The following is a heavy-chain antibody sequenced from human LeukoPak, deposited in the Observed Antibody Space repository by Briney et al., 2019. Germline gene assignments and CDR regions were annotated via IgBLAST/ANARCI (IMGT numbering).Heavy chain of an antibody. D-gene: IGHD2-2*01. CDR2: ISGSGGST. Sequence: GGSLRLSCAASGFTFSSYAMSWVRQAPGKGLEWVSAISGSGGSTYYADSVKGRFTISRDNSKNTLYLQMSSLRAEDTAVYYCAKDVAGCSSTSCCAWGQGTLVTVSS. CDR3: AKDVAGCSSTSCCA. CDR1: GFTFSSYA. J-gene: IGHJ5*02. V-gene: IGHV3-23*01.